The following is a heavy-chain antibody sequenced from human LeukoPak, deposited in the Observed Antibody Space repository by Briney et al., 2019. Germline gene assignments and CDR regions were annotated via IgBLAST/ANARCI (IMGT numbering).Heavy chain of an antibody. CDR1: GGTFSSYA. Sequence: GASVKVSCKASGGTFSSYAISWVRQAPGQGLEWMGGIIPIFGTANYAQKFQGRVTITTDESTSTAYMELSSLRSEDTAVYYCARARYYDSWSGYFLRTWFDPWGQGTLVTVSS. CDR3: ARARYYDSWSGYFLRTWFDP. V-gene: IGHV1-69*05. J-gene: IGHJ5*02. D-gene: IGHD3-3*01. CDR2: IIPIFGTA.